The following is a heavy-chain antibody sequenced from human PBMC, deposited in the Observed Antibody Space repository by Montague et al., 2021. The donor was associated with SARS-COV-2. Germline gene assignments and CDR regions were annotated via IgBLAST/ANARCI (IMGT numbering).Heavy chain of an antibody. CDR2: ISDDGRNK. CDR1: GFTFSTYT. Sequence: SLRLSCAASGFTFSTYTMHWVRQAPGKGLEWVALISDDGRNKYYADPVKGRFSISRDNSKNTLSLQMNSLRAEDTAVYYCARDRNYDRPYATDVWGQGTTVTVSS. D-gene: IGHD3-22*01. CDR3: ARDRNYDRPYATDV. J-gene: IGHJ6*02. V-gene: IGHV3-30*04.